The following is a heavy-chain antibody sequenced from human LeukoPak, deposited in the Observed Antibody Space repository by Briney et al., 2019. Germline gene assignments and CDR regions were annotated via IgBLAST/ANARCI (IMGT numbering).Heavy chain of an antibody. J-gene: IGHJ4*02. CDR2: VYYSGST. CDR3: AKILTGYLFDY. CDR1: GGSISSSSYS. Sequence: SETLSLTCTVSGGSISSSSYSWGWIRQPPGKGLEWIGSVYYSGSTYYNPSLKSRVTISVDTSKNQFSLKLSSVTAADTAVYYCAKILTGYLFDYWGQGTLVTVSS. D-gene: IGHD3-9*01. V-gene: IGHV4-39*01.